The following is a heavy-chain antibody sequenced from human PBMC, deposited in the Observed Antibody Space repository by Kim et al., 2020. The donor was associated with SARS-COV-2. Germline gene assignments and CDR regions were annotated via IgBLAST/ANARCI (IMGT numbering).Heavy chain of an antibody. V-gene: IGHV1-69*13. CDR1: GGTFSSYA. CDR3: ARDYAGYSSSWSGFFYAFDI. CDR2: IIPIFGTA. Sequence: SVKVSCKASGGTFSSYAISWVRQAPGQGLEWMGGIIPIFGTANYAQKFQGRVTITADESTSTAYMELSSLRSEDTAVYYCARDYAGYSSSWSGFFYAFDIWGQGTMVTVSS. J-gene: IGHJ3*02. D-gene: IGHD6-13*01.